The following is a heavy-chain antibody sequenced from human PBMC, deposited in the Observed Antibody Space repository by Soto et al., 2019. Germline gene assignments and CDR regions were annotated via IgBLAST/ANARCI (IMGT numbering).Heavy chain of an antibody. CDR1: GGSISTGGYY. CDR2: IDGSGYT. CDR3: ARKQAGFFYGIDY. J-gene: IGHJ4*02. V-gene: IGHV4-31*03. D-gene: IGHD3-3*01. Sequence: LSLTCTVSGGSISTGGYYWSWIRQYPGKGLEWLGYIDGSGYTFYNPSLQSRLTLSMDTSKNQFSLKLSSATAADTAVYFCARKQAGFFYGIDYWGQGTLVTVSS.